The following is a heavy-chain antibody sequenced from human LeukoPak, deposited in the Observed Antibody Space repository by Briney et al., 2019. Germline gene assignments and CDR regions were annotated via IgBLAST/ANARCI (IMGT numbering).Heavy chain of an antibody. CDR2: MNPNSGNT. Sequence: ASVKVSCKASGYTFTSYDINWVRQATGQGLEWMGWMNPNSGNTGYAQKFQGRVTMTRNTSISTAYMELSSLRSEDTAVYYCARVIPGGNLYYYYYMDVWGKGTTVTVSS. D-gene: IGHD4-23*01. J-gene: IGHJ6*03. CDR1: GYTFTSYD. CDR3: ARVIPGGNLYYYYYMDV. V-gene: IGHV1-8*01.